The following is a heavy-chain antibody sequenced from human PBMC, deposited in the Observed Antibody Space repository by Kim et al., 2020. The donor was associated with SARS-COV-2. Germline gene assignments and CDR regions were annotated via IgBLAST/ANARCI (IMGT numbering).Heavy chain of an antibody. Sequence: AQKFQGRVTMTRDTSTNPVYMEVSSLRSEDTAMYYCARDLWGAAENDFDVWGQGTMITVSS. V-gene: IGHV1-46*01. J-gene: IGHJ3*01. D-gene: IGHD7-27*01. CDR3: ARDLWGAAENDFDV.